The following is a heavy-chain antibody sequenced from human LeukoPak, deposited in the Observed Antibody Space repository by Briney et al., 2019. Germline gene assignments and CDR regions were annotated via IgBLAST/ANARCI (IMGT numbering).Heavy chain of an antibody. CDR2: ISSNGGST. V-gene: IGHV3-64*01. Sequence: PGGSLRPSCAASGLTFSSYAMHWVRQAPGQGLEYVSAISSNGGSTYYANSVKGRFTISRDNSKNTLYLQMGSLRAEDMAVYYCARSPGEVVNPEYAFDIWGQGTMVTVSS. D-gene: IGHD3-10*01. CDR1: GLTFSSYA. J-gene: IGHJ3*02. CDR3: ARSPGEVVNPEYAFDI.